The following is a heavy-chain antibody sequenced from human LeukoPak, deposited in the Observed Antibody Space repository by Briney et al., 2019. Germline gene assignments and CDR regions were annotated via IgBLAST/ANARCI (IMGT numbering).Heavy chain of an antibody. CDR2: IYPGDSDT. V-gene: IGHV5-51*01. CDR3: ARRIAVAGTGSVGYYYYGMDV. Sequence: GESLKISCKGFGYSFTSYWIGWVRQMPGKGLEWMGIIYPGDSDTRYSPSFQGQVTISADKSISTAYLQWSSLKASDTAMYYCARRIAVAGTGSVGYYYYGMDVWGQGTTVTVSS. D-gene: IGHD6-19*01. J-gene: IGHJ6*02. CDR1: GYSFTSYW.